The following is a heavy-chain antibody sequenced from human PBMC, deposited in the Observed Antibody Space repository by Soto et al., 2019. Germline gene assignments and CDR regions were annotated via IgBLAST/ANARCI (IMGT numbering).Heavy chain of an antibody. CDR1: GYTFTENE. J-gene: IGHJ6*02. Sequence: ASVKVSCKASGYTFTENEIHWLRQAPGQGLEWMGWISAYNGNTNYAQKLQGRVTMTTDTSTSTAYMELRSLRSDDTAVYYCARAPVVAGMDVWGQGTPVTVSS. CDR3: ARAPVVAGMDV. CDR2: ISAYNGNT. V-gene: IGHV1-18*01. D-gene: IGHD2-15*01.